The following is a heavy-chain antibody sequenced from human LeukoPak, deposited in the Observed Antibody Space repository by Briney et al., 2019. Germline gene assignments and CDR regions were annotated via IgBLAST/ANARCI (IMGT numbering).Heavy chain of an antibody. V-gene: IGHV3-9*01. CDR1: GFTFDDYA. CDR2: ISWNSGSI. Sequence: GRSLRLSCAASGFTFDDYAMHWVRQAPGKGLEWVSGISWNSGSIGYADSVKGRFTISRDNAKNSLYLQMNSLRAEDTALYYCARDIRDGDYYYYYYMDVWGKGTTVTVSS. J-gene: IGHJ6*03. CDR3: ARDIRDGDYYYYYYMDV. D-gene: IGHD4-17*01.